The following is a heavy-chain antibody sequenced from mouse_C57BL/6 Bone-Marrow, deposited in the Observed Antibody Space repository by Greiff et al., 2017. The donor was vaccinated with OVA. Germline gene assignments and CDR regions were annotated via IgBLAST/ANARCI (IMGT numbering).Heavy chain of an antibody. CDR2: IDPSDSYT. Sequence: QVQLKQPGAELVKPGASVKLSCKASGYTFTSYWMQWVKQRPGQGLEWIGEIDPSDSYTNYNQKFKGKATLTVDTSSSTAYMQLSSLTSEDSAVYYCARGITTVPPWFAYWGQGTLVTVSA. D-gene: IGHD1-1*01. CDR1: GYTFTSYW. J-gene: IGHJ3*01. V-gene: IGHV1-50*01. CDR3: ARGITTVPPWFAY.